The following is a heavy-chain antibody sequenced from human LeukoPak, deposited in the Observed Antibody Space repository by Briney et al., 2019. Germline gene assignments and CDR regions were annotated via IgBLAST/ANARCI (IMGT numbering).Heavy chain of an antibody. D-gene: IGHD6-19*01. CDR3: ARDRREAVAGTLRH. CDR2: ISSSSSYI. Sequence: GGSLRLSCAASGFTFSSYSMNWVRQAPGKGLEWVSSISSSSSYIYYADSVKGRFTISRDSAKNSLYLQMNSLRAEDTAVYYCARDRREAVAGTLRHWGQGTLVTVSS. CDR1: GFTFSSYS. J-gene: IGHJ4*02. V-gene: IGHV3-21*01.